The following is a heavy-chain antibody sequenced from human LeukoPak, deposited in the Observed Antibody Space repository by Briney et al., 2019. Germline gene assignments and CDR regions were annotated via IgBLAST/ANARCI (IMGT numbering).Heavy chain of an antibody. CDR1: GYSISSGYY. V-gene: IGHV4-38-2*02. Sequence: PSETLSLTCTVSGYSISSGYYWGWIRQPPGKGLEWIGSIYHSGSTNYNPSLKSRVTISVDKSKNQFSLKLSSVTAADTAVYYCASGTSGSYTGDAFDIWGQGTMVTVSS. CDR3: ASGTSGSYTGDAFDI. CDR2: IYHSGST. D-gene: IGHD1-26*01. J-gene: IGHJ3*02.